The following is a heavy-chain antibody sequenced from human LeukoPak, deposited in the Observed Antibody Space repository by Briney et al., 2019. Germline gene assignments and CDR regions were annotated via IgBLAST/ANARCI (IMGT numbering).Heavy chain of an antibody. V-gene: IGHV4-59*08. Sequence: SETLSLTCTVSGGSISSYYRSWIRQPPGKGLEWIGYIYYSGSTNYNPSLKSRVTISVDTSKNQFSLKLSSVTAADTAVYYCARWYSSSSYYYYYYMDVWGKGTTVTVSS. CDR3: ARWYSSSSYYYYYYMDV. D-gene: IGHD6-6*01. CDR2: IYYSGST. CDR1: GGSISSYY. J-gene: IGHJ6*03.